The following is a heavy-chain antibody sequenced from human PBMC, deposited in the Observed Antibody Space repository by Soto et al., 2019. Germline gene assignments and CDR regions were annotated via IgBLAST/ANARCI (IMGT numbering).Heavy chain of an antibody. CDR3: ARPANTVADHFDL. CDR2: IYPSDSDT. J-gene: IGHJ4*02. V-gene: IGHV5-51*01. CDR1: GYTFTIYW. Sequence: PGESLKISFQVSGYTFTIYWIGWVRQMPGKGLEWMGIIYPSDSDTRYSPSFQGQATISADQSINTAYLPWDSLKASDTAIYYCARPANTVADHFDLWGQGTQVT. D-gene: IGHD4-17*01.